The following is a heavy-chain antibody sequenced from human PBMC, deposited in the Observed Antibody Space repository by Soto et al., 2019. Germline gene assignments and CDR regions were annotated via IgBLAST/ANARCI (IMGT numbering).Heavy chain of an antibody. D-gene: IGHD3-3*01. V-gene: IGHV4-4*02. CDR3: AARYQDFWSGYPDYYYYYGMDV. CDR2: IYHSGST. J-gene: IGHJ6*02. CDR1: GGSISSSNW. Sequence: SETLSLTCAVSGGSISSSNWWSWVRQPPGKELELIGEIYHSGSTNYNPSLKSRVTISVDKSKNQFSLKLSSVTAADTAVYYCAARYQDFWSGYPDYYYYYGMDVWGQGTTVT.